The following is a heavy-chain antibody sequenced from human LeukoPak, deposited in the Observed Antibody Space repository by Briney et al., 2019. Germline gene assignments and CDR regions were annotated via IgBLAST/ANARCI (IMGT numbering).Heavy chain of an antibody. CDR2: IYYSGTT. Sequence: SETLSLTCSVSGGSINSKTFHWGWIRQSPGKGLEWIGSIYYSGTTYYDPSLKSRVIMSVDTSKNQFSLKLTSVTAADTAVYYCARLVGGFVVATAMLRPLGWFDPWGQGTLVTVSS. J-gene: IGHJ5*02. V-gene: IGHV4-39*01. CDR1: GGSINSKTFH. CDR3: ARLVGGFVVATAMLRPLGWFDP. D-gene: IGHD2-21*02.